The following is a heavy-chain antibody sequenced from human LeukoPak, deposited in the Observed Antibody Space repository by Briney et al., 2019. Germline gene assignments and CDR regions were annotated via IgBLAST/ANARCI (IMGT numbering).Heavy chain of an antibody. Sequence: GGSLRLYCAVSGFTFSKYWMYWVRQAPGKRLVWVARINSDGSSTTYADSVEGRFTISRDNTKSMLHLQMHSLRVDDSAVYFCTRTTTTADWYFDLWGRGTLVTVSS. J-gene: IGHJ2*01. V-gene: IGHV3-74*01. D-gene: IGHD1-1*01. CDR3: TRTTTTADWYFDL. CDR1: GFTFSKYW. CDR2: INSDGSST.